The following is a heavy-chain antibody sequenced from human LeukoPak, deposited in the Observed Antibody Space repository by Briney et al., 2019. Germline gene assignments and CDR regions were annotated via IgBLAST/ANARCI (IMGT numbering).Heavy chain of an antibody. CDR3: ARGVRIAVAGYIDY. CDR1: GFTFTIYW. Sequence: GGSLRLSCAASGFTFTIYWMSWVRQAPGKGLEWVANIKQDGSEKYYVDSVKGRFTISRDNAKNSLYLQMNSLRAEDMAVYYCARGVRIAVAGYIDYWGQGTLVTVSS. J-gene: IGHJ4*02. CDR2: IKQDGSEK. D-gene: IGHD6-19*01. V-gene: IGHV3-7*04.